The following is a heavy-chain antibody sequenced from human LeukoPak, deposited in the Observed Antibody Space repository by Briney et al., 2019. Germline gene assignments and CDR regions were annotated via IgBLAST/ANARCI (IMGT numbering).Heavy chain of an antibody. CDR3: ARVEWGTDSGKYFLNSCDP. J-gene: IGHJ5*02. D-gene: IGHD3-3*01. CDR1: GDSIKKSAYY. V-gene: IGHV4-39*07. CDR2: IYYSEST. Sequence: PSETLSLTCTVSGDSIKKSAYYWGWIRQPPGKGLEWIGGIYYSESTYYNPSPKSRVTLSVDLSKNQFSLKLNSVTAADTAVYYCARVEWGTDSGKYFLNSCDPWGQGTLVAVSS.